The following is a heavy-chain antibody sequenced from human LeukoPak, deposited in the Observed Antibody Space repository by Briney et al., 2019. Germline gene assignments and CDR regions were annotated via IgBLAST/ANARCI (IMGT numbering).Heavy chain of an antibody. D-gene: IGHD3-10*01. CDR3: ARGHSGSSVDY. J-gene: IGHJ4*02. CDR1: GFTFSSYS. Sequence: GGSLRLSCAASGFTFSSYSMNWVRQAPGQGLEWVSSISSSSSYIYYADSVKGRFTISRDNAKNSLYLQMNSLRAEDTAVYYCARGHSGSSVDYWGQGTLVTVSS. CDR2: ISSSSSYI. V-gene: IGHV3-21*01.